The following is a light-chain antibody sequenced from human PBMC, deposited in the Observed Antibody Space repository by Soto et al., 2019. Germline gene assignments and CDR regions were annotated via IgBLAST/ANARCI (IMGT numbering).Light chain of an antibody. CDR1: SGHSSYT. Sequence: QSVLTQSPSASASLGASVKLTCTLTSGHSSYTIAWHQQQSEKGPRYLMKLNSDGSHSKGDGIPDRFSGSSSGAERYLTISSLQSEDEADYYCQTWGTGGVVFGGGTQLTVL. V-gene: IGLV4-69*01. J-gene: IGLJ2*01. CDR2: LNSDGSH. CDR3: QTWGTGGVV.